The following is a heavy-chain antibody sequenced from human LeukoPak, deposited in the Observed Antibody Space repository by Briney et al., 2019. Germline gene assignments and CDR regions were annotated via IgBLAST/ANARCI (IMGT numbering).Heavy chain of an antibody. CDR3: AKALDYWYFDY. Sequence: GGSLRPSCPASGFSLSNYAMSWVRQAPRNGLEWVSAIIVRPSYAESVECRFTISRDNSKNTLYLQVSSLRAEETDVYYCAKALDYWYFDYWGQGTLVTVSS. J-gene: IGHJ4*02. CDR2: IIVRP. CDR1: GFSLSNYA. V-gene: IGHV3-23*01. D-gene: IGHD2/OR15-2a*01.